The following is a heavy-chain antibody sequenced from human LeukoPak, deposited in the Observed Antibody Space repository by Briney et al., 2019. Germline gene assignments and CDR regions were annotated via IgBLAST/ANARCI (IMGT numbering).Heavy chain of an antibody. V-gene: IGHV3-23*01. Sequence: SGGSLRLSCAASGFTFSSCALSWVRQAPGKGLEWVSTVSVNGGTTYYADSVKGRFTISRDNSKNTQYLQMNSLRAEDTAVYFCSKELHRSGNYAFDHWGQGTLVTVSS. D-gene: IGHD3-10*01. CDR1: GFTFSSCA. J-gene: IGHJ4*02. CDR3: SKELHRSGNYAFDH. CDR2: VSVNGGTT.